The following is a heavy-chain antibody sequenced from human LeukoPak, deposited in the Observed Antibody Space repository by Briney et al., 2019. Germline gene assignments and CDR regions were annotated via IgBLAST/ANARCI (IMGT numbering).Heavy chain of an antibody. CDR3: ARSGSTGYSLDY. V-gene: IGHV1-2*02. CDR2: IDPNSGDT. J-gene: IGHJ4*02. D-gene: IGHD3-22*01. Sequence: VASVKVSCKASGYSFTGYFIHWVRQAPGQGLEWMGCIDPNSGDTKYAQEFQGRVSMPRDTSTRTAYMELSRLRSDDTAVYFCARSGSTGYSLDYWGQGTLVTVSS. CDR1: GYSFTGYF.